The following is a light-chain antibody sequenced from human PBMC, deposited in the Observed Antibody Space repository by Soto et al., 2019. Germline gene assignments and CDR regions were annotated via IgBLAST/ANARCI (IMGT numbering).Light chain of an antibody. J-gene: IGLJ2*01. CDR2: EVT. CDR1: SRDVGGYKF. V-gene: IGLV2-14*01. CDR3: TSYTLDSPKWA. Sequence: QSALTQPASVSGSPGQSITISCTGTSRDVGGYKFVSWLQQHPGKAPKLLIYEVTNRPSGVSDRFAGSRSGNTAFLTISGLQDEDEADYYCTSYTLDSPKWAFGGGTQLTVL.